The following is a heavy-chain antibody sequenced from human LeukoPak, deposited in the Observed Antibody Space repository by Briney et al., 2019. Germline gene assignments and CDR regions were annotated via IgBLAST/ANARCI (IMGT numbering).Heavy chain of an antibody. D-gene: IGHD3-22*01. CDR2: INPNSGGT. V-gene: IGHV1-2*06. J-gene: IGHJ5*02. CDR3: ARDKESGYYTNWFDP. CDR1: GYTFTGYY. Sequence: ASVKVSCKASGYTFTGYYMHWVRQAPGQGLEWMGRINPNSGGTNYAQKFQGRVTTTRDTSISTAYMELSRLRSDDTAVYYCARDKESGYYTNWFDPWGQGTLVTVSS.